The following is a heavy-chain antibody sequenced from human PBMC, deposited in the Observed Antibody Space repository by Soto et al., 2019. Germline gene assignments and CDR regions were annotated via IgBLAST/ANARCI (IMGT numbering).Heavy chain of an antibody. D-gene: IGHD1-20*01. V-gene: IGHV3-21*01. CDR3: VREYISGTAWFDP. CDR2: IDSSSVYI. CDR1: GFSFSDYS. J-gene: IGHJ5*02. Sequence: PGGSLRLSCAASGFSFSDYSMNWVRQAPGKRLEWVSSIDSSSVYIYYADSLKGRFTISRDNAKNSLYLQMNSLRAEDTAVYYCVREYISGTAWFDPWGQGTLVTVSS.